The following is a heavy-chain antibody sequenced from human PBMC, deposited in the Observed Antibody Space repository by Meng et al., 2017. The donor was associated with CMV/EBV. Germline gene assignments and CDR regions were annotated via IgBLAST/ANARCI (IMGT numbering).Heavy chain of an antibody. CDR3: ARSRGNNCGGDCYDFDY. CDR2: IYYRGST. V-gene: IGHV4-59*01. D-gene: IGHD2-21*01. CDR1: GGSISSYY. J-gene: IGHJ4*02. Sequence: SETLSLTCTVSGGSISSYYWSWIRQPPGKGLEWIGYIYYRGSTNYNTSLKRRGTRSVDTSKNQCSLKLSSVTAADTAVYYCARSRGNNCGGDCYDFDYWGQGTLVTVSS.